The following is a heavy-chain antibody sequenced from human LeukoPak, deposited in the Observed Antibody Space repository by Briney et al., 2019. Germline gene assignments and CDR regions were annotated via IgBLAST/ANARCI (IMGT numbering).Heavy chain of an antibody. D-gene: IGHD2-2*02. CDR2: INPNSGGT. Sequence: ASVKVSCKASGYTFTGYYMHWVRQAPGQGLEWMGRINPNSGGTNYAQKFQGRVTMTRDTSISTAYMELSRLRSDDTAVYYCARAPSRRCSSTSCYTKAGWFDPWGQGTLVTVSS. J-gene: IGHJ5*02. CDR1: GYTFTGYY. CDR3: ARAPSRRCSSTSCYTKAGWFDP. V-gene: IGHV1-2*06.